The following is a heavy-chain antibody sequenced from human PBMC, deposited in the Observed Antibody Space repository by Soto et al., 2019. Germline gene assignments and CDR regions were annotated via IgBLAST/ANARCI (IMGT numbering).Heavy chain of an antibody. D-gene: IGHD1-1*01. CDR3: ARYIRGPTVYYFDF. J-gene: IGHJ4*02. V-gene: IGHV3-23*01. CDR1: GFTFTRYS. CDR2: VSYNGGDT. Sequence: GGSLRLSCSASGFTFTRYSMTWVRQAPGKGLEWVSIVSYNGGDTYYADSVKGRFTISRDNSKDTVDLQMNGLRAEDTAVYYCARYIRGPTVYYFDFWGPGVLVTVSS.